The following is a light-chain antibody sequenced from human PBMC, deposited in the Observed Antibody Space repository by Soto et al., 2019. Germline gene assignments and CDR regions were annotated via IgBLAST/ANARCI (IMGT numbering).Light chain of an antibody. Sequence: EIVLTQSPATLSLSPGERATLSCRASQSVSGSLAWYQQKPGQAPRLLIYDASNRATGIPARFSGSGSGTDFTLTISSLEPEDFALDYCQQRCNWVYTFGQGTKLEIK. V-gene: IGKV3-11*01. CDR3: QQRCNWVYT. J-gene: IGKJ2*01. CDR2: DAS. CDR1: QSVSGS.